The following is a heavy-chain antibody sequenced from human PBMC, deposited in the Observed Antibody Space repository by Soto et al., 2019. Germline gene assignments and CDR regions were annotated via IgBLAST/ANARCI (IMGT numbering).Heavy chain of an antibody. J-gene: IGHJ5*02. CDR2: TWYDGSEN. CDR3: ATGFYSSSIVP. Sequence: QVQLVESGGGVVQPGTSLRLSCAASGFTFATYGMHWVRQPPGKGLQWVAVTWYDGSENFYGDSVKGRFTLSRDSSKNSLPLQMDSLTAEDTAVDSCATGFYSSSIVPWRQGTLVTVPS. CDR1: GFTFATYG. D-gene: IGHD3-22*01. V-gene: IGHV3-30*19.